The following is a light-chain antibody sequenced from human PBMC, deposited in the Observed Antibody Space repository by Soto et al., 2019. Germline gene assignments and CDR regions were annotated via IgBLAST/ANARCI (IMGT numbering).Light chain of an antibody. Sequence: EIVLTQSPGTLSLSPGERATLSCRASQSVNSNYLAWYQRKPGQAPRLLIYGASNRATDIPYRFSASGSGTDFPLNITRREPEDFAVYYCQQYDSSPPTFGQGTKVEIK. CDR1: QSVNSNY. V-gene: IGKV3-20*01. J-gene: IGKJ1*01. CDR2: GAS. CDR3: QQYDSSPPT.